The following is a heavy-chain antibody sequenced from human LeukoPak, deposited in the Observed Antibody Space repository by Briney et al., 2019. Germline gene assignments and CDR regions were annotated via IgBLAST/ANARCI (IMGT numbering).Heavy chain of an antibody. V-gene: IGHV4-4*09. CDR1: GGSMSLYH. J-gene: IGHJ6*03. D-gene: IGHD6-6*01. CDR2: IYSSGSA. Sequence: SETLSLTCTVSGGSMSLYHWTWIRQPPGKEMEWIGNIYSSGSANYNPSLKSRLTISEDTSKNQFSLKLTSVTAADTAVYYCAGPDIATRPRKYFHCYMDVWGKGTTVTVSS. CDR3: AGPDIATRPRKYFHCYMDV.